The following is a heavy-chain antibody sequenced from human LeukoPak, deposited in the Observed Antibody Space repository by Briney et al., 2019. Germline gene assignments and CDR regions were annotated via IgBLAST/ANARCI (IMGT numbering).Heavy chain of an antibody. D-gene: IGHD3-10*01. CDR1: GFTLSTYW. J-gene: IGHJ4*02. V-gene: IGHV3-7*01. CDR2: IKQDGSEK. CDR3: AKVAKYYYGSEIYYFFDY. Sequence: PGGSLRLSCAASGFTLSTYWMSWVRQAPGKGLEWVANIKQDGSEKYYVDSVKGRFTISRDNAKNSLYLQMNSLRVEDTAVYYCAKVAKYYYGSEIYYFFDYWGQGTLVTASS.